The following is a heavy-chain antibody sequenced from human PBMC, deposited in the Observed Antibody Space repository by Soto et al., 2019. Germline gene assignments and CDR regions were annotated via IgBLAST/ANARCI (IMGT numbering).Heavy chain of an antibody. CDR3: VRENYYYGMDV. Sequence: GGSMILSCAASGFAASFNFMTWVRQAPGKGLEWVSSINNAGTTFYADSVKGRFTISRDDSKNTLFLQMNSLRVEDTAMYYCVRENYYYGMDVWGQGTAVTVSS. CDR1: GFAASFNF. J-gene: IGHJ6*02. CDR2: INNAGTT. V-gene: IGHV3-66*01.